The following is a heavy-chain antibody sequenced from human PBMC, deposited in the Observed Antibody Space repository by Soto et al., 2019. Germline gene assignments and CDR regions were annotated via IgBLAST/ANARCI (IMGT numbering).Heavy chain of an antibody. CDR1: GGTFSSYT. Sequence: QVQLVQSGAEVKKPGSSVKVSCKASGGTFSSYTISWVRLAPGQGLEWMGRIIPILGIANYAQKFQGRVTITADKSTSTAYMELSSLRSEDTAVYYCARDSSQVRVIEVVVAFDIWGQRTMVTVSS. V-gene: IGHV1-69*08. D-gene: IGHD2-2*01. CDR2: IIPILGIA. CDR3: ARDSSQVRVIEVVVAFDI. J-gene: IGHJ3*02.